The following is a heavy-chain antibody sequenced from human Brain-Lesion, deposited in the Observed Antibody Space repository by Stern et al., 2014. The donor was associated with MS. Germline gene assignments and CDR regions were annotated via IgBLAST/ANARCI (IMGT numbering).Heavy chain of an antibody. CDR2: ISYDGSDK. D-gene: IGHD2-21*02. V-gene: IGHV3-30*18. CDR3: ANSLGTYSRCGGDCYSRADY. CDR1: GFTFTNYG. J-gene: IGHJ4*02. Sequence: QVQLVQSGGCVVQPGRSLRLSCAASGFTFTNYGMHWVRQAPGKGLEWVAVISYDGSDKYYADSVKGRFTISRDNSKNTLYLQMNSLRGEDTAMYYCANSLGTYSRCGGDCYSRADYWGQGTLVTVFS.